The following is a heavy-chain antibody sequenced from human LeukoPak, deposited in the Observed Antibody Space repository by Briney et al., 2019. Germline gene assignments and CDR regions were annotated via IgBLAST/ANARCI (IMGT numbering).Heavy chain of an antibody. V-gene: IGHV1-18*01. Sequence: ASVKVSCKASGYTFTNYGINWVRQAPGLGLEWMGWISAYNGNTNYAQKLQGRVTMTTDTSTSTAYMELRSLRSDDTAVYYCARDEVSGDRDFDFWGQGTLVTVSS. CDR2: ISAYNGNT. J-gene: IGHJ4*02. CDR1: GYTFTNYG. CDR3: ARDEVSGDRDFDF. D-gene: IGHD4-17*01.